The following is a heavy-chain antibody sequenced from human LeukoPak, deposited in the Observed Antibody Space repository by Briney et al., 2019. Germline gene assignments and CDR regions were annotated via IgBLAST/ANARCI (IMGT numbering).Heavy chain of an antibody. Sequence: PGGSLRLSCAASGFTFSDYYMSSSSSYTNYADPVKGRFTISRDNAKNSLYLQMNSLRAEDTAVYYCARLARRVYSDPTVSYFDYWGQGTLVTVSS. CDR1: GFTFSDYY. V-gene: IGHV3-11*06. CDR2: SSSSYT. CDR3: ARLARRVYSDPTVSYFDY. J-gene: IGHJ4*02. D-gene: IGHD4-17*01.